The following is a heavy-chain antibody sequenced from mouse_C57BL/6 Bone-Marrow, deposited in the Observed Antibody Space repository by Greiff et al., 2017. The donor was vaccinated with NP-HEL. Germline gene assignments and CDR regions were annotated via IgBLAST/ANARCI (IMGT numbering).Heavy chain of an antibody. CDR3: ARKRLLRPYWYFDV. CDR1: GYTFTSYW. D-gene: IGHD1-2*01. Sequence: QVQLKQPGAELVKPGASVKLSCKASGYTFTSYWMHWVKQRPGQGLEWIGMIHPNSGSTNYNEKFKSKATLTVDKSSSTAYMQLSSLTSEDSAVYYCARKRLLRPYWYFDVWGTGTTVTVSS. J-gene: IGHJ1*03. V-gene: IGHV1-64*01. CDR2: IHPNSGST.